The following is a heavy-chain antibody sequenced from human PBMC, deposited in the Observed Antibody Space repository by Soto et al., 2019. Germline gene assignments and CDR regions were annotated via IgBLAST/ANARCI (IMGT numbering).Heavy chain of an antibody. CDR3: ARLGRKYSYGSHFDY. J-gene: IGHJ4*02. Sequence: SETLSLTCTVSGGSISSSSYYWGWIRQPPGKGLEWIGSIYYSGSTYYNPSLKSRVTISVDTSKNQFSLKLSSVTAADTAVYYCARLGRKYSYGSHFDYWGQGTLVTVSS. V-gene: IGHV4-39*01. CDR1: GGSISSSSYY. D-gene: IGHD5-18*01. CDR2: IYYSGST.